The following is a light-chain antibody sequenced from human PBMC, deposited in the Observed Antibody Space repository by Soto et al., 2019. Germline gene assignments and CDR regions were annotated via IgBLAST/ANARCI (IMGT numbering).Light chain of an antibody. CDR2: GAS. Sequence: EIVLTQSPGTLSLSPGDRATLSCRASQSVTSDYLAWYQQKPGQAPRLLIYGASIRATGIPDRFSGSGSGTEFTLTISSLQSEDFAVYYCQQYNNWPPYTFGQGTKLEIK. CDR3: QQYNNWPPYT. J-gene: IGKJ2*01. CDR1: QSVTSD. V-gene: IGKV3D-15*01.